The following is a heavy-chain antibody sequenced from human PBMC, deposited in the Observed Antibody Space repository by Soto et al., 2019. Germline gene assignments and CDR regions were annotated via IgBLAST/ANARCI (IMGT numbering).Heavy chain of an antibody. Sequence: GGSLRLSCAASGFTVSSKYMSWVRQAPGKGLEWVSLIQSGGPTYYADSVKGRFTISRDTSENTLHLQMDSLRAEDTAAYYCARDDVLCEGGRCYGVPLDVWGKRTTVTVSS. CDR2: IQSGGPT. CDR1: GFTVSSKY. V-gene: IGHV3-66*01. D-gene: IGHD2-15*01. CDR3: ARDDVLCEGGRCYGVPLDV. J-gene: IGHJ6*04.